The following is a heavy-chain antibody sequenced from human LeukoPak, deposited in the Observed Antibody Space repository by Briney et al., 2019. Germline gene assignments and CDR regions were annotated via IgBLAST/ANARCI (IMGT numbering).Heavy chain of an antibody. CDR2: ISWNSGSI. D-gene: IGHD6-19*01. CDR1: GLTFDDYA. Sequence: PGGSLRLSCAASGLTFDDYAMLWLRQAAGKGLHWVSGISWNSGSIGYADSVKGRFTISRDNAKNSLYLQMNSLRAEDTALYYCAKGAVADTNYYYYLGMDVWGQGTTVTVSS. V-gene: IGHV3-9*01. J-gene: IGHJ6*02. CDR3: AKGAVADTNYYYYLGMDV.